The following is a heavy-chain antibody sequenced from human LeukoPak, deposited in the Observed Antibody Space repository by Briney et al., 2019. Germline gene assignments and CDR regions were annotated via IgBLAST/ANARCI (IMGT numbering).Heavy chain of an antibody. J-gene: IGHJ4*02. D-gene: IGHD4-11*01. V-gene: IGHV3-48*01. CDR1: GFTFSSFS. CDR2: ISSTSSTI. CDR3: ARAHPGDYSDFQFDY. Sequence: PGGSLRLSCAASGFTFSSFSMNWVRQAPGKGLVWVSYISSTSSTIYYADSVKGRFTISRDNAKNSLYLQMNSLRAEDTAVYYCARAHPGDYSDFQFDYWGQGTLVTVSS.